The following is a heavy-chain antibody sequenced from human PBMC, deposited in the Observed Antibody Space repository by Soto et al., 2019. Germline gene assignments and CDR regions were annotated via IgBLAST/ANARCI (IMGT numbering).Heavy chain of an antibody. V-gene: IGHV3-33*01. CDR1: GCTFSSYV. Sequence: GGSLRLSCAASGCTFSSYVMHWVRQAPGKGLEWVAVIWYDGSNKYYADSVKGRFTISRDNSKNTLYLQMNSLRAEDTAVYYCARDHSSGYVIQYYFDYWVQGTLVTVSS. CDR2: IWYDGSNK. J-gene: IGHJ4*02. D-gene: IGHD3-22*01. CDR3: ARDHSSGYVIQYYFDY.